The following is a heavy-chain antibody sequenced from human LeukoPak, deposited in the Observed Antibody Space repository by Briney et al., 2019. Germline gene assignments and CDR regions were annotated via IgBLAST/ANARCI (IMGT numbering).Heavy chain of an antibody. V-gene: IGHV3-23*01. CDR2: IWGSGADT. CDR3: GRDPNGDYVGAFEF. CDR1: GFIFSKYA. J-gene: IGHJ3*01. D-gene: IGHD4-17*01. Sequence: GGSLSLSCAASGFIFSKYALVWVRQAPGKGLEWVSGIWGSGADTRYADAVRGRFTISRDNSKNTLYLQMNSLGADDTAVYYCGRDPNGDYVGAFEFWGQGTMVTVSS.